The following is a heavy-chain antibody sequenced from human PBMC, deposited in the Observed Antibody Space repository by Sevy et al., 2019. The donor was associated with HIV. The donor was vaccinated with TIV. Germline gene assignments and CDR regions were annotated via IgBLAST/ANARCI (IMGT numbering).Heavy chain of an antibody. V-gene: IGHV3-48*02. J-gene: IGHJ4*02. CDR1: GFTFSSYS. CDR2: ITSSSSYI. D-gene: IGHD6-13*01. Sequence: GGSLRLSCAASGFTFSSYSMNWVRQAPGNGLEWLSCITSSSSYIDYADSVRGRFTISRDNTRNSLYVQMNSLRDEDTAVYYCARGSGSGSWLIDYWGQGTLVTVSS. CDR3: ARGSGSGSWLIDY.